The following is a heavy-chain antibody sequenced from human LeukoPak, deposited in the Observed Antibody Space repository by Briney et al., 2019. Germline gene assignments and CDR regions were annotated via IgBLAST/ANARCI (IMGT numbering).Heavy chain of an antibody. CDR1: GGSISSSNYY. V-gene: IGHV4-39*01. D-gene: IGHD3-22*01. Sequence: SETLSLTCTVSGGSISSSNYYWGWIRQPPGKGLEWIGSIYYSGSTYYNPSLKSRVTISVDTSKNQFSLKLSSVTAADTAVYYCARRARIVVAVVDYWGQGTLVTVSS. CDR3: ARRARIVVAVVDY. J-gene: IGHJ4*02. CDR2: IYYSGST.